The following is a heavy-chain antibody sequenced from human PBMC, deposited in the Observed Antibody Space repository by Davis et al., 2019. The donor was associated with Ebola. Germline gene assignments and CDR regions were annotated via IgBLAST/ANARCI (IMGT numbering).Heavy chain of an antibody. Sequence: ASVKVSCKVSGYTLTELSMHWVRQAPGKGLEWMGGFDPEDGETIYAQKFQGRVTMTEDTSTDTAYMELSSLRSEDTAVYYCATSNCSSTSCYNYWYFDLWGRGTLVTVSS. V-gene: IGHV1-24*01. CDR3: ATSNCSSTSCYNYWYFDL. J-gene: IGHJ2*01. D-gene: IGHD2-2*02. CDR2: FDPEDGET. CDR1: GYTLTELS.